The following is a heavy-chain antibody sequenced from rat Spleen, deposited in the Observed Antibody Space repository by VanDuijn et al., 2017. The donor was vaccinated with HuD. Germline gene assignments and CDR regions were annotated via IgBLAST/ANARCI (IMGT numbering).Heavy chain of an antibody. CDR2: ITTTGGTT. J-gene: IGHJ4*01. Sequence: EVQLVESGGGLVQPGRSLKLSCAASGFTFSNYGMAWIRQAPGKGLECIASITTTGGTTYYPDSVKGRFTISRDNAKSTLYLQMDSLRSEDTATYCCARHDYYSSYIYRYVMDAWGQGASVTVS. CDR1: GFTFSNYG. CDR3: ARHDYYSSYIYRYVMDA. V-gene: IGHV5S13*01. D-gene: IGHD1-2*01.